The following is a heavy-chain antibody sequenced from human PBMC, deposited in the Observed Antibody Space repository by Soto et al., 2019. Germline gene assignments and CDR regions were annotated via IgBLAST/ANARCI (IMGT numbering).Heavy chain of an antibody. D-gene: IGHD3-22*01. CDR3: TGAYYDVSGYSLDP. Sequence: PSETLSLTCAVCGGSISSGGYSWSWIRQPPGKVLEWIGYIYHGGSINYNLSLKSRVIISVDTAKNQFSLKLSSVSAADTAVYYCTGAYYDVSGYSLDPWGQGTSVTVS. CDR1: GGSISSGGYS. CDR2: IYHGGSI. J-gene: IGHJ5*02. V-gene: IGHV4-61*08.